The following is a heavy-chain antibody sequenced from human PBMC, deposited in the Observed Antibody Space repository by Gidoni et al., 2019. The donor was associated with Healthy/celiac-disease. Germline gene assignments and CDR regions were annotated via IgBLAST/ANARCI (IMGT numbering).Heavy chain of an antibody. V-gene: IGHV1-46*01. CDR2: INPSGGST. CDR1: GYTVTSYY. J-gene: IGHJ4*02. CDR3: ARSIVGARPIDY. Sequence: QVQLVQSGAEVKKPGASLQVSCKASGYTVTSYYMPWVRQAPGQGLALRGIINPSGGSTSYAQKFQGRVTRTRDTSTSTVYMELSSLRSEDTAVYYCARSIVGARPIDYWGQGTLVTVSS. D-gene: IGHD1-26*01.